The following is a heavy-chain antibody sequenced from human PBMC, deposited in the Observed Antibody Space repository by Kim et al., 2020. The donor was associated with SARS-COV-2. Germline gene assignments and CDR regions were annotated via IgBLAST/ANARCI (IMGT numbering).Heavy chain of an antibody. CDR3: AGHPRRYCSGGSCSYYYYGMDV. V-gene: IGHV5-51*01. J-gene: IGHJ6*02. D-gene: IGHD2-15*01. Sequence: GESLKISCKGSGYSFTSYWIGWVRQMPGKGLEWMGIIYPGDSDTRYSPSFQGQVTISADKSISTAYLQWSSLKASDTAMYYCAGHPRRYCSGGSCSYYYYGMDVWGQGTTVTVSS. CDR1: GYSFTSYW. CDR2: IYPGDSDT.